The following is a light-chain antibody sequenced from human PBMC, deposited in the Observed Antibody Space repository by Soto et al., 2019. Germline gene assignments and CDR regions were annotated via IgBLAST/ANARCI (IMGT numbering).Light chain of an antibody. CDR1: SSDVGSYKY. Sequence: QSALTQPASVSGSPGQSITISCTGTSSDVGSYKYVSWYQQHPGKAPKLMIYDVSNRPSGVSNRFSGSKSGNTASLTISGLRAEDEADYYCNSYTTSNTLVFGTGTKVTVL. CDR3: NSYTTSNTLV. V-gene: IGLV2-14*03. CDR2: DVS. J-gene: IGLJ1*01.